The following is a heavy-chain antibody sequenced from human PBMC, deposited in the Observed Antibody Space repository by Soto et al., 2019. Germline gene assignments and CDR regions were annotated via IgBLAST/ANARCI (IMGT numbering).Heavy chain of an antibody. D-gene: IGHD6-19*01. J-gene: IGHJ5*02. CDR3: VKDPVPYSSGWYRENWFDP. CDR2: ISGSGDNT. CDR1: GFTFSAYG. V-gene: IGHV3-23*01. Sequence: GGSLRLSCGASGFTFSAYGMSWVRQAPGKWLEWVSTISGSGDNTFYAESVRGRFTISRDNSKNTLHLQINNLRAEDTAVYYCVKDPVPYSSGWYRENWFDPWGQGTLVTVSS.